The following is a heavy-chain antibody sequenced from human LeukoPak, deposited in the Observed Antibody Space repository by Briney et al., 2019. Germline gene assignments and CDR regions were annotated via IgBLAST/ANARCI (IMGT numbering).Heavy chain of an antibody. D-gene: IGHD2-2*01. Sequence: GGSLRLSCAASGFTFSSHGMHWVRQAPGKGLEWVAFIRYDGSNKYYADSVKGRFTISRDNSKNTLYLQMNSLRAEDTAVYYCAKDMERYCSSTSCPLYLDYWGQGTLVTVSS. J-gene: IGHJ4*02. CDR1: GFTFSSHG. CDR2: IRYDGSNK. V-gene: IGHV3-30*02. CDR3: AKDMERYCSSTSCPLYLDY.